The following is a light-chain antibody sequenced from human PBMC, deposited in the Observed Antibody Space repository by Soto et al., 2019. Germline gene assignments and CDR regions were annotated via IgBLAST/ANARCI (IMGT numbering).Light chain of an antibody. CDR2: SNN. Sequence: QSVLTQPPSASGTPGQRVTISCSGSSSNIESNTVNWYQQLPGTAPKLLIHSNNQRPSGVPDRFSGSKSGTSASLAISGLQSEDEADYYCAAWDDSLNGLYVFGTGTKV. CDR3: AAWDDSLNGLYV. J-gene: IGLJ1*01. CDR1: SSNIESNT. V-gene: IGLV1-44*01.